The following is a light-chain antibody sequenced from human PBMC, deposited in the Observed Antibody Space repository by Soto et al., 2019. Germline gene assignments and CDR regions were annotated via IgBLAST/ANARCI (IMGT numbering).Light chain of an antibody. J-gene: IGLJ1*01. Sequence: QSVLTQPPSVSGSPGQSVTISCTGTSSDVGGYYYVSWYQKHPGKAPKLMIYDVNERPPGVPDRFSGSKSGNTASLTISGLQADDEADYFCCSYAGAFAYVFGTGTKVTVL. V-gene: IGLV2-11*01. CDR3: CSYAGAFAYV. CDR1: SSDVGGYYY. CDR2: DVN.